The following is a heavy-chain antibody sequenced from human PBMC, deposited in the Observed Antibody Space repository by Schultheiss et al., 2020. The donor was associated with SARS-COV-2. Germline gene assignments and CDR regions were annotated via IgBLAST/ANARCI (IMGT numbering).Heavy chain of an antibody. D-gene: IGHD4-17*01. CDR2: INHSGST. Sequence: SQTLSLTCAVYGGSFSGYYWSWIRQPPGKGLEWIGEINHSGSTNYNPSLKSRVTISVDKSKNQFSLKLSSVTAADTAVYYCARGGDYVGPRFDYWGQGTQVTVSS. V-gene: IGHV4-34*01. CDR3: ARGGDYVGPRFDY. J-gene: IGHJ4*02. CDR1: GGSFSGYY.